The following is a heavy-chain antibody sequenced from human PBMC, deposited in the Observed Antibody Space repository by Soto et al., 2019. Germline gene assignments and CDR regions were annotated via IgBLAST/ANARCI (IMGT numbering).Heavy chain of an antibody. V-gene: IGHV3-23*01. J-gene: IGHJ4*02. D-gene: IGHD3-22*01. Sequence: HPGGSLRLSCAASGFTFSSYAMSWVRQAPGKGLEWVSAISGSGGSTYYADSVKGRFTISRDNSKNTLYLQMNSLRAEDTAVYYCAKDRNNYDSRGGVNNWGQGTLVTVSS. CDR1: GFTFSSYA. CDR3: AKDRNNYDSRGGVNN. CDR2: ISGSGGST.